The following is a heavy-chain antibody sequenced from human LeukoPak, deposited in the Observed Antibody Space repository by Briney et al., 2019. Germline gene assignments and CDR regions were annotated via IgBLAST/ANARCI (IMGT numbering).Heavy chain of an antibody. J-gene: IGHJ4*02. Sequence: PSETPSLTCTVSGGSISSSSYYWGWIRQPPGKGLEWIGSIYYSESTYYNPSLKSRVTISVDTSKNQFSLKLSSVTAADTAVYYCARRRDSSVGVFDYWGQGTLVTVSS. CDR3: ARRRDSSVGVFDY. CDR2: IYYSEST. CDR1: GGSISSSSYY. V-gene: IGHV4-39*01. D-gene: IGHD3-22*01.